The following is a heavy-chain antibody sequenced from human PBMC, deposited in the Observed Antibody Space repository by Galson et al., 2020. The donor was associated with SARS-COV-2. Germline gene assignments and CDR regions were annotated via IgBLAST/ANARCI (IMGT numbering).Heavy chain of an antibody. V-gene: IGHV3-73*01. CDR3: TIRLQSIYPTFDY. Sequence: GESLKIPCAASGFVFSDSAIHWVRQASGKGLEWVGRIRSKANNHATSYGASVQGRFIIPSDDSKRTSFLQLDSLKTEDTAMYYCTIRLQSIYPTFDYWGQGALVTVSP. D-gene: IGHD6-6*01. CDR2: IRSKANNHAT. CDR1: GFVFSDSA. J-gene: IGHJ4*02.